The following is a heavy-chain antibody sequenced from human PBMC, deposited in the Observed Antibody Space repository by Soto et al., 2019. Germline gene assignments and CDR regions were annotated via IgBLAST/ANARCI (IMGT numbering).Heavy chain of an antibody. CDR1: GGSISSYY. Sequence: ASETLSLTCTVSGGSISSYYWSWIRQPPGKGLEWIGYIYYSGSTNYNPSLKSRVTISVDTSKNQFSLKLSSVSAADTAVYYCARSELIDYWGRGTLVTVSS. V-gene: IGHV4-59*01. J-gene: IGHJ4*02. CDR2: IYYSGST. CDR3: ARSELIDY.